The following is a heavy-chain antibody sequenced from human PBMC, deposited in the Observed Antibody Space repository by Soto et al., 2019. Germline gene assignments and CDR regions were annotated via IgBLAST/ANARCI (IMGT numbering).Heavy chain of an antibody. CDR3: AREGELGFVDYYQYVIDV. CDR1: GYTFLNYG. J-gene: IGHJ6*02. V-gene: IGHV1-18*01. CDR2: ISPYNGNT. D-gene: IGHD1-26*01. Sequence: QVQLVQSGPEVRKPGASVKVSCKASGYTFLNYGISWVRQAPGQGLEWMGWISPYNGNTNYGEKLQGRVNMTTDTAANTAYMELRSLRSDDTAVYYCAREGELGFVDYYQYVIDVWGQGTTVTVSS.